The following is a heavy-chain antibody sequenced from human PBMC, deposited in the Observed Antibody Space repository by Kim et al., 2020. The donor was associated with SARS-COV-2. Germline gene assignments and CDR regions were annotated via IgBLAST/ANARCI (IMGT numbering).Heavy chain of an antibody. CDR3: AWGVYDSSGYYYPPSY. Sequence: SETLSLTCTVSGGSISSSSYYWGWIRQPPGKGLEWIGSIYYSGSTYYNPSLKSRVTISVDTSKNQFSLKLSSVTAADTAVYYCAWGVYDSSGYYYPPSYWGQGTLVTVSS. D-gene: IGHD3-22*01. V-gene: IGHV4-39*07. CDR1: GGSISSSSYY. J-gene: IGHJ4*02. CDR2: IYYSGST.